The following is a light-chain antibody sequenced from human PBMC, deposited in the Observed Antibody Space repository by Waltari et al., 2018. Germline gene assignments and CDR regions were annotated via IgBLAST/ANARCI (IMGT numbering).Light chain of an antibody. CDR1: SSDVGGYNY. CDR3: SSYAGSNNLV. CDR2: EVS. J-gene: IGLJ2*01. Sequence: QSALTQPPSASGSPGQSVTISCTGTSSDVGGYNYVSWYQQHPGKAPQLLIYEVSKRPSGVPHRFSGSESGNTASRTVYGLQAEDEADYYCSSYAGSNNLVFGGGTKLTVL. V-gene: IGLV2-8*01.